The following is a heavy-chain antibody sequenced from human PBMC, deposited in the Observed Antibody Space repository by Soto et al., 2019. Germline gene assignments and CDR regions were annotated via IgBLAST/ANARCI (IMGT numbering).Heavy chain of an antibody. CDR3: ARAPNYRRVLMVYATGGYYFDY. Sequence: GGSLRLSCAASGFTFSSYDMHWVRQAPGKGLEWVAVIWYDGSNKYYADSVKGRFTISRDNSKNTLYLQMNSLRAEDTAVYYCARAPNYRRVLMVYATGGYYFDYWGRGTLVTVSS. D-gene: IGHD2-8*01. V-gene: IGHV3-33*01. CDR1: GFTFSSYD. CDR2: IWYDGSNK. J-gene: IGHJ4*02.